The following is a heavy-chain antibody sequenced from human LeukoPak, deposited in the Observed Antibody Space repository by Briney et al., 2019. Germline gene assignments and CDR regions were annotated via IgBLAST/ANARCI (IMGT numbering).Heavy chain of an antibody. V-gene: IGHV1-3*01. Sequence: ASVKVSCKASGYTFTSYAMHWVRQAPGQRLEWMGWTNAGNGNTKYSQKFQGRVTITRDTSASTAYMELSSLRSEDTAVHYCARGTYYYGMDVWGKGTTVTVSS. CDR2: TNAGNGNT. J-gene: IGHJ6*04. CDR3: ARGTYYYGMDV. CDR1: GYTFTSYA.